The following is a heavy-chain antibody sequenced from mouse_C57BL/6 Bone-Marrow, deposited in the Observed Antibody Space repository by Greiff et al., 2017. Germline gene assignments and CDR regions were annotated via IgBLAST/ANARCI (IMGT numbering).Heavy chain of an antibody. J-gene: IGHJ3*01. Sequence: QVQLKQPGAELVKPGASVKLSCKASGYTFTSYWMHWVKQRPGRGLEWIGRIDPNSGGTKYTEKFKRKATLTVDKPSSTAYMQLSSLTSEYSAVDSCARSRQLRLPWFAYWGQGTLVTVSA. CDR2: IDPNSGGT. CDR3: ARSRQLRLPWFAY. D-gene: IGHD3-2*02. CDR1: GYTFTSYW. V-gene: IGHV1-72*01.